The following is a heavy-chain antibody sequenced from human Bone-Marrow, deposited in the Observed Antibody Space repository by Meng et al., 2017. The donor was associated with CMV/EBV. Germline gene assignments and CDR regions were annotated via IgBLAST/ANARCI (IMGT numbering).Heavy chain of an antibody. D-gene: IGHD3-22*01. J-gene: IGHJ4*02. CDR3: ARRYYYDRSDYPYYFDY. CDR1: GFNLSSYA. Sequence: GGSLRLSCAASGFNLSSYAMHWVRQAPGKGLEWVAVISYDGSNKYYADSVKGRFTISRDNSKNTLYLQMNSLRAEDTAVYYCARRYYYDRSDYPYYFDYWGQRTLVTVSS. V-gene: IGHV3-30-3*01. CDR2: ISYDGSNK.